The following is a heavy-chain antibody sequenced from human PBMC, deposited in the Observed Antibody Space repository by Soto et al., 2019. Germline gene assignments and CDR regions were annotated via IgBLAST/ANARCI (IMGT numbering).Heavy chain of an antibody. CDR2: IYYSGST. CDR1: VDSISSYS. Sequence: PSETLSLTCTVSVDSISSYSWSWIRQPPGKGLEWIGYIYYSGSTTYNPSLKSRVTMSLHTSENQFSLKLTSVTAADTAVYYCAGDYGSGSYRFDYWGQGALVTVSS. J-gene: IGHJ4*02. CDR3: AGDYGSGSYRFDY. V-gene: IGHV4-59*01. D-gene: IGHD3-10*01.